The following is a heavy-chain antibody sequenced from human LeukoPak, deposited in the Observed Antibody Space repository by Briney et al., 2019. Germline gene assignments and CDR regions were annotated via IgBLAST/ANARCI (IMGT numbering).Heavy chain of an antibody. CDR2: ISAYNGNT. V-gene: IGHV1-18*01. J-gene: IGHJ4*02. D-gene: IGHD3-3*01. CDR1: GYTFTSYG. CDR3: ARQLAYYDFWSVYY. Sequence: ASVKGSCKASGYTFTSYGISWVRQAPGQGLEWMGWISAYNGNTNYAQKLQGRVTMTTDTSTSTAYMELRSLRSDDTAVYYCARQLAYYDFWSVYYWGQGTLVTVSS.